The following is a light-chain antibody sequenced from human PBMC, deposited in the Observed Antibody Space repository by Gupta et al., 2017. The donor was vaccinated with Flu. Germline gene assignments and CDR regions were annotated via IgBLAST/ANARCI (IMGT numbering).Light chain of an antibody. CDR2: DVR. Sequence: QSALTQPRSVSGSPGQSVPISCTGTSSDVGGYNYVSWYQQHPGKAPKLMIYDVRKRPSGVPDRFSGAKSGNTASLTISGLQAEDEADYYCCSYAGSYTYMVFGGGTKLTVL. J-gene: IGLJ3*02. CDR3: CSYAGSYTYMV. CDR1: SSDVGGYNY. V-gene: IGLV2-11*01.